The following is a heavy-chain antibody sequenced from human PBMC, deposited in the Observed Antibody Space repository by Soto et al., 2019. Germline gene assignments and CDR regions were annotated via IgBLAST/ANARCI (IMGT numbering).Heavy chain of an antibody. CDR1: GFTFSGAA. Sequence: GGSLRLSCAASGFTFSGAAMHWVRQASGKGLEWVGRIRSKANSYATAYAASVKGRFTISRDDSKNTAYLQMNSLKTEDTAVYYCTSVDIVGTFDYWGQGTLVTVSS. CDR2: IRSKANSYAT. D-gene: IGHD5-12*01. CDR3: TSVDIVGTFDY. J-gene: IGHJ4*02. V-gene: IGHV3-73*01.